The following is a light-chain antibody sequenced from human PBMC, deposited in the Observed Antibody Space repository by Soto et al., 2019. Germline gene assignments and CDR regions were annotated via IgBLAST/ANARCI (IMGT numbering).Light chain of an antibody. J-gene: IGKJ5*01. CDR3: QQFNSYPII. Sequence: AIQLTQSPSSLSASVGDRVTITCRASQDIRGALAWYQQKPGKAPKILIYDVSSLQSGVPSRFSGSSSGTDFTFTISGLQTEDFATYYCQQFNSYPIIFGQGTRLDIK. V-gene: IGKV1-13*02. CDR1: QDIRGA. CDR2: DVS.